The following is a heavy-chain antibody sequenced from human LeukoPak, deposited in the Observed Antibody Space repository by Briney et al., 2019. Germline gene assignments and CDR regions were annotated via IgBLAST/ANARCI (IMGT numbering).Heavy chain of an antibody. CDR1: GDSLKKNF. V-gene: IGHV4-59*01. CDR2: VFHSGTT. Sequence: SETLSLTCSVSGDSLKKNFWSWIRQPPGKGLEWIGYVFHSGTTNYSPSLKSRVAISLDVSKNQFSLMLTSVTAADTAVYYCARRMITTSDTFDVWGQGTMVTVSS. CDR3: ARRMITTSDTFDV. D-gene: IGHD3-16*01. J-gene: IGHJ3*01.